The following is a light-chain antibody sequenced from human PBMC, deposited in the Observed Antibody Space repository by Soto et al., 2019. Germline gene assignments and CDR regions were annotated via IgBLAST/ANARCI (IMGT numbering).Light chain of an antibody. V-gene: IGLV2-14*01. CDR2: DVS. CDR3: SSYTSSSTLGIV. CDR1: SSDVGGYNY. Sequence: QSVLAQPASVSGSPGQSITISCTGTSSDVGGYNYVSWYQQHPGKAPKLMIYDVSNRPSGVSNRFSGSKSGNTASLTISGLQAEDEADYYCSSYTSSSTLGIVFGGGTKXTV. J-gene: IGLJ3*02.